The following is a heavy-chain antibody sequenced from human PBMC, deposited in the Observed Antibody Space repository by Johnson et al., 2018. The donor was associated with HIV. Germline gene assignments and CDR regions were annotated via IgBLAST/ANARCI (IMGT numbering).Heavy chain of an antibody. V-gene: IGHV3-30*18. CDR1: GFSFSSYA. J-gene: IGHJ3*02. CDR3: AKERRAPRAFDI. CDR2: ISFDGGDK. Sequence: QVQLVESGGGVVQPGRSLRLSCAASGFSFSSYAMHWVRQSPGKGLEWVAVISFDGGDKYYADSVKGRFTISRDTSKSTFFLQMNSLTPEDTGGYYCAKERRAPRAFDIWGQGTMVTVSS.